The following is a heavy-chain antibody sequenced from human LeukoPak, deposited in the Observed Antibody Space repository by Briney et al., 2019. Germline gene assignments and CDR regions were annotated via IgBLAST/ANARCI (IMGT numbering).Heavy chain of an antibody. CDR3: ARAQWYDSPNGAFEDL. D-gene: IGHD3-22*01. J-gene: IGHJ5*02. V-gene: IGHV3-30-3*01. CDR1: GFTFSKYA. Sequence: GGSLRLSCAASGFTFSKYAMHWVRQAPGKGLEWVAVVSYDGSSESYANSVKGRFTISRDNSKNTVFLQMNSLRVEDTAVYYCARAQWYDSPNGAFEDLWGQGTLVTVSS. CDR2: VSYDGSSE.